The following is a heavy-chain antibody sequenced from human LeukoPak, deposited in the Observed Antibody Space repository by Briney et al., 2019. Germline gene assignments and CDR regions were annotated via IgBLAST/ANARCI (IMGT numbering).Heavy chain of an antibody. Sequence: GGSLRLSCAASGFTFSSYTMNWVRQAPGTGLEWVSSISSSSSYIYYADSVKGRFTISRDNAKNSLYLQMNSLRAEDTAVYYCARDRANYYDSSFQHWGQGTLVTVSS. CDR2: ISSSSSYI. V-gene: IGHV3-21*01. CDR3: ARDRANYYDSSFQH. CDR1: GFTFSSYT. J-gene: IGHJ1*01. D-gene: IGHD3-22*01.